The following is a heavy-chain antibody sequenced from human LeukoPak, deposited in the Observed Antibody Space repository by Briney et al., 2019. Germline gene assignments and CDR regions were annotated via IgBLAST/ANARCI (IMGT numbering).Heavy chain of an antibody. J-gene: IGHJ4*02. V-gene: IGHV3-7*01. CDR2: IKHDGSEK. Sequence: GGSLRLSCAASGFTFSRYAMHWVRQAPGKGLEWVANIKHDGSEKHYVGSVKGRFTISRDNAKNSLYLQMNSLRAEDTAMYYCVDCSGNTCYSGFWGQGTLVSVSS. D-gene: IGHD2-15*01. CDR1: GFTFSRYA. CDR3: VDCSGNTCYSGF.